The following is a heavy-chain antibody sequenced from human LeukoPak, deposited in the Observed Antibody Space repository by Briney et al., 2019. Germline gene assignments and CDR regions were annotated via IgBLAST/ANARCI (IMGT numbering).Heavy chain of an antibody. Sequence: SVKVSCKASGGTFSSYAISWVRQAPGQGLEWMGGIIPIFGTANYAQKFQGRVTITADESTSTAYMELSSLRSEDTAVYYCAKYAPPTTVVTRFFDYWGRGTLVTVSS. CDR1: GGTFSSYA. CDR3: AKYAPPTTVVTRFFDY. CDR2: IIPIFGTA. J-gene: IGHJ4*02. V-gene: IGHV1-69*01. D-gene: IGHD4-23*01.